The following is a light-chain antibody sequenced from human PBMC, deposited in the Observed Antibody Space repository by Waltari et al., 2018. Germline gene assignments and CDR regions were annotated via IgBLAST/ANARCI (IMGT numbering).Light chain of an antibody. CDR2: GNS. CDR1: SSNLGNGYE. CDR3: QSYDSSLSGWV. V-gene: IGLV1-40*01. J-gene: IGLJ3*02. Sequence: QSVLTQPPSVSGAPGQRVTIPCTGSSSNLGNGYELHWYQQLPGTAPKLLIYGNSNRPSGVPDRFSGSKSGTSASLAITGLQAEDEADYYCQSYDSSLSGWVFGGGTKLTVL.